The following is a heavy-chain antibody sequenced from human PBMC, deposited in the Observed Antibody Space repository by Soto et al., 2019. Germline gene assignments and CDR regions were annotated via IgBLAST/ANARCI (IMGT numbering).Heavy chain of an antibody. CDR2: ISSSGSTI. V-gene: IGHV3-11*01. J-gene: IGHJ6*02. D-gene: IGHD5-18*01. CDR3: AREGLRADTAMVHYRSTYYYYGMDV. Sequence: QVQLVESGGGLVQPGGSLRLSCAASGFTFSDYYMSWIRQAPGKGLEWVSYISSSGSTIYYADSVKGRFTISRDNAKNSLYLQMNSLRAEDTAVYYCAREGLRADTAMVHYRSTYYYYGMDVWGQGTTVTVSS. CDR1: GFTFSDYY.